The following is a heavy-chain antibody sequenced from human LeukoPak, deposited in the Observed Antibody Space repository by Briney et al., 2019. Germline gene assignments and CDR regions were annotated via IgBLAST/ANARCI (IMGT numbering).Heavy chain of an antibody. CDR1: GFTFSSYA. CDR2: ISGSGGST. D-gene: IGHD3-3*01. V-gene: IGHV3-23*01. CDR3: AKAPRTTYYDFWSGYGMDV. J-gene: IGHJ6*02. Sequence: PGGSLRLSCADSGFTFSSYAMSWVRQAPGKGLEWVSAISGSGGSTYYADSVKGRFTISRDNSKNTLYLQMNSLRAEDTAVYYCAKAPRTTYYDFWSGYGMDVWGQGTTVTVSS.